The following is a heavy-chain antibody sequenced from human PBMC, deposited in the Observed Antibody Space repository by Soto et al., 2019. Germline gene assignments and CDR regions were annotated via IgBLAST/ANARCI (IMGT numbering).Heavy chain of an antibody. CDR3: ARDREYYYDSSGPDGMDV. Sequence: SVKFSCKASGYTFTSYGISWVRQAPGQGLEWMGWISAYNGNTNYAQKLQGRVTMTTDTSTSTAYMELRSLRSDDTAVYYCARDREYYYDSSGPDGMDVWGQGTTVTVSS. J-gene: IGHJ6*02. CDR1: GYTFTSYG. CDR2: ISAYNGNT. V-gene: IGHV1-18*01. D-gene: IGHD3-22*01.